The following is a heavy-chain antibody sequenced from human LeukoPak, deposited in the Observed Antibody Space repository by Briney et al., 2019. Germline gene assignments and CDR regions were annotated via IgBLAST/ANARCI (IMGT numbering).Heavy chain of an antibody. CDR3: ARHFGDFSDGLDV. CDR2: IYNAGTT. D-gene: IGHD4-17*01. Sequence: GGSLRLSCAASGFDFSGYAMSWVRQAPGKGLEWISVIYNAGTTYYADSVKGRFSISRETSKNIMYLQMNSLRAEDTAIYYCARHFGDFSDGLDVWGQGTTVTVSS. CDR1: GFDFSGYA. V-gene: IGHV3-66*04. J-gene: IGHJ6*02.